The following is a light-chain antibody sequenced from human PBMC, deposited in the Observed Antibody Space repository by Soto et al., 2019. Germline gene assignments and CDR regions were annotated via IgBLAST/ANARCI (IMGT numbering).Light chain of an antibody. CDR3: QQHKSYPLT. Sequence: DIQMTQSPSSLSASVGDTVTITCRASQGIGSSLGWFQQKPGKAPKSLIFGASNLQSGVPSKFSGSGSGTDFTLTISSLQPEDFATYYCQQHKSYPLTFGGGTKVEIK. CDR1: QGIGSS. J-gene: IGKJ4*01. V-gene: IGKV1-16*02. CDR2: GAS.